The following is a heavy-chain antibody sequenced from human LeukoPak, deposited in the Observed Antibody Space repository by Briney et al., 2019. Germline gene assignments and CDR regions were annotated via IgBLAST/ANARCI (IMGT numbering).Heavy chain of an antibody. CDR1: GFTFSSYW. D-gene: IGHD4-23*01. Sequence: GGPLRLSCAASGFTFSSYWMSWIRQAPGKGLEWVSYISSSGSNTIYADSVRGRFTISRDNAKNSLYMQMNSLRDEDTAVYYCARRGSNGGPFDYWGQGTLVTVSS. CDR3: ARRGSNGGPFDY. V-gene: IGHV3-11*03. J-gene: IGHJ4*02. CDR2: ISSSGSNT.